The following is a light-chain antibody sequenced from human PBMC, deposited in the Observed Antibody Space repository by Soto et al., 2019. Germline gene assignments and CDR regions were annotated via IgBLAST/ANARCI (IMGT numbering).Light chain of an antibody. CDR3: CSYAGRSTDV. J-gene: IGLJ1*01. Sequence: QSALTQPASVSGSPGQSITISCTGTSSDVGSYNLVSWYQQHPGKAPKLMIYEGSKRPSGVSNRFSGSKSGNTASLTISGLQAEDEADYYCCSYAGRSTDVCGTGTKLTVL. V-gene: IGLV2-23*01. CDR1: SSDVGSYNL. CDR2: EGS.